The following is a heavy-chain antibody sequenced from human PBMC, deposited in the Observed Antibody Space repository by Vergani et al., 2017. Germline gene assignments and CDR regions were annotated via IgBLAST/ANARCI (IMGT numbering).Heavy chain of an antibody. D-gene: IGHD3-10*01. V-gene: IGHV4-38-2*02. J-gene: IGHJ3*02. CDR2: IHHSGGT. Sequence: QVQLQESGPGLVKPSETLSLTCSVSGNSISSDYYWGWIRQPPGKGLEWIGTIHHSGGTYYNPSPKSRVTISVDTSKNQFSLKLTSVTAADTAVYYCARDPMVRGVIGGFDIWGLGRMVTVSS. CDR1: GNSISSDYY. CDR3: ARDPMVRGVIGGFDI.